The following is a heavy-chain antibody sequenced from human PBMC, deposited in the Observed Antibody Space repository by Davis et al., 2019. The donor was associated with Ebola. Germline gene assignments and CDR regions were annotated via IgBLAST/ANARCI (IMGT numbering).Heavy chain of an antibody. J-gene: IGHJ6*04. CDR1: GFTFSSYA. V-gene: IGHV3-30*04. CDR3: ARGDKLLSYGMDV. Sequence: GESLKISCAASGFTFSSYAMHWVRQAPGKGLEWVAVISYDGSNKYYADSVKGRFTISRDNAKNTLYLQMNSLRAEDTAVYYCARGDKLLSYGMDVWGKGTTVTVSS. CDR2: ISYDGSNK. D-gene: IGHD2-15*01.